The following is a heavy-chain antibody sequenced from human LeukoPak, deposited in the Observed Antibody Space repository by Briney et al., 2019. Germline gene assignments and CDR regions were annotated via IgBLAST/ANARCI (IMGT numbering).Heavy chain of an antibody. CDR3: AKVPNRYCSGGTCYMDY. V-gene: IGHV3-23*01. Sequence: PGGSLRLSCAASGFTFSSYAMSWVRQAPGKVLEWVSSISGSGGSTYYADSVKGRFTISRDNSKNTLYLQMTSLRAEDTDVYYCAKVPNRYCSGGTCYMDYWGQGTLVTVSS. D-gene: IGHD2-15*01. CDR1: GFTFSSYA. J-gene: IGHJ4*02. CDR2: ISGSGGST.